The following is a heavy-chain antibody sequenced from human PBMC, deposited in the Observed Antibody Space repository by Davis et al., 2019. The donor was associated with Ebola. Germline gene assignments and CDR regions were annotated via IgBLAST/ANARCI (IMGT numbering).Heavy chain of an antibody. CDR3: ARVYGDSFDY. V-gene: IGHV1-2*04. CDR1: GGTFSSYA. CDR2: INPNSGGT. Sequence: AASVKVSCKASGGTFSSYAISWVRQAPGQGLEWMGWINPNSGGTNYAQKFQGWVTMTRDTSISTAYMELSRLRSDDTAVYYCARVYGDSFDYWGQGTLVTVSS. D-gene: IGHD4-17*01. J-gene: IGHJ4*02.